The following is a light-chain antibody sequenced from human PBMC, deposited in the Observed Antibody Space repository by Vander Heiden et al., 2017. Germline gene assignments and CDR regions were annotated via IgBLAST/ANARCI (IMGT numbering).Light chain of an antibody. V-gene: IGLV1-44*01. CDR1: SSNIGSNT. Sequence: QSVLTQPPSASGTPGQSVTISCSGSSSNIGSNTVNWYQQVPGTAPKLLIYSNNQRPSGVPDRFSGSKSGTSASLAISGLQSEDEADYYCAAWDDSLNGPVFGGGTKLTVL. CDR3: AAWDDSLNGPV. J-gene: IGLJ2*01. CDR2: SNN.